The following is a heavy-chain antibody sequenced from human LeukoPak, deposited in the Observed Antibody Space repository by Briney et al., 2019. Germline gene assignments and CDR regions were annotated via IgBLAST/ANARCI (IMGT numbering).Heavy chain of an antibody. CDR1: GFTFSSYG. CDR3: AKGRTPPIVPYFDY. J-gene: IGHJ4*02. D-gene: IGHD2-21*01. V-gene: IGHV3-30*18. Sequence: GGSLRLSCAASGFTFSSYGMHWVRQAPGKGLEWVAVISYGGSNKYYADSVKGRFTISRDNSKSTLYLQMNSLRAEDTAVYYCAKGRTPPIVPYFDYWGQGTLVTVSS. CDR2: ISYGGSNK.